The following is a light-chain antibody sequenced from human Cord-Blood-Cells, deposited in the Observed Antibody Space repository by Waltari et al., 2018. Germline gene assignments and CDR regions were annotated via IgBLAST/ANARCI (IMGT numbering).Light chain of an antibody. J-gene: IGLJ2*01. CDR3: SSYTSSSTLDVV. CDR1: RRDVGGYHY. V-gene: IGLV2-14*01. Sequence: QSALTQPASVSGSPGQSITISCTGTRRDVGGYHYASWYQQHPGKAPKLMIYEVSNRPSGVSNRFSGSKSGNTASLTISGLQAEDEADYYCSSYTSSSTLDVVFGGGTKLTVL. CDR2: EVS.